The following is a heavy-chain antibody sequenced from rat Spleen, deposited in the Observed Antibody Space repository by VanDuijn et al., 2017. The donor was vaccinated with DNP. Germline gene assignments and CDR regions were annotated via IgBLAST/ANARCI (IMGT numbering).Heavy chain of an antibody. J-gene: IGHJ4*01. CDR2: IIYDGTRT. CDR3: AKDITDYFSGVMDV. CDR1: GFSFSDYA. V-gene: IGHV5S10*01. D-gene: IGHD1-1*01. Sequence: EVQLVESGGGLVQPGNSLKLSCAASGFSFSDYAMAWVRQSPKKGLEWVATIIYDGTRTYYRDSVKGRFTISRDNAKITLYLQMESLRSEDTATYYCAKDITDYFSGVMDVWGQGTSVTVSS.